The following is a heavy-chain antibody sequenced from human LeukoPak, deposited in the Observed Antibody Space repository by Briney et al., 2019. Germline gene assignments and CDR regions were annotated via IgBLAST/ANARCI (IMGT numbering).Heavy chain of an antibody. J-gene: IGHJ4*02. CDR3: ARVYWGSYRFLDY. V-gene: IGHV3-48*03. D-gene: IGHD3-16*02. Sequence: PGGSLRLSCAASGFTFSSYEINWVRQAPGKGLEWVSYISGSGNTIYYADSVKGRFTISRDNAKNSLYLQMNSLRAEDTAVYYCARVYWGSYRFLDYWGQGTLVTVSS. CDR2: ISGSGNTI. CDR1: GFTFSSYE.